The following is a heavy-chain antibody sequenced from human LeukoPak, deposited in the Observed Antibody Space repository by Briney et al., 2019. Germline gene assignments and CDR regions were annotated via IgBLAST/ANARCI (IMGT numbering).Heavy chain of an antibody. CDR1: GGTFSSYA. D-gene: IGHD6-13*01. J-gene: IGHJ5*02. Sequence: ASVKVSCKASGGTFSSYAISWVRQAPGQGLEWMGRIIPILGIANYAQKFQGRVTITADKSTSTAYMELSSLRSEDTAVYYCARDRIAAAGTGNWFDPWGQGTLVTVSS. V-gene: IGHV1-69*04. CDR3: ARDRIAAAGTGNWFDP. CDR2: IIPILGIA.